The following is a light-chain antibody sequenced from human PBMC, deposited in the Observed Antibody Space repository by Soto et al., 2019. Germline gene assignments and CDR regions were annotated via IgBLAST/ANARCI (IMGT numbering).Light chain of an antibody. CDR1: SGHSSYI. V-gene: IGLV4-60*02. Sequence: QPVLTQSSSASASLGSSVKLTCTLSSGHSSYIIAWHQQQPGKAPRYLMKLEGSGSYNKGSGVPDRFSGSSSGADRYLTISIHQVEDEADYCCETWDSKTRMVFGGGTKLTVL. CDR2: LEGSGSY. CDR3: ETWDSKTRMV. J-gene: IGLJ3*02.